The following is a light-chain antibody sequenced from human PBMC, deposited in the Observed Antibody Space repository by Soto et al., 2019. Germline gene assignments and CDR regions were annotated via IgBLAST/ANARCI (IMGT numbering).Light chain of an antibody. CDR2: FAS. J-gene: IGKJ4*01. CDR3: QQYNEWPLT. V-gene: IGKV3-15*01. CDR1: QSVSNN. Sequence: ERVMTQSPATLSVSPGEKATLSCRASQSVSNNLAWYQQKPGQAPRLLMYFASTRATGIPARFSGSGSGTEFSLTISSLQSEDFAVYYCQQYNEWPLTFGGGTQVETK.